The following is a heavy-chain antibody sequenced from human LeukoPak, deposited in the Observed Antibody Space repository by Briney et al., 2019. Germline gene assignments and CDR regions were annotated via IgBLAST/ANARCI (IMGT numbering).Heavy chain of an antibody. D-gene: IGHD4-11*01. Sequence: ASVEVSCKASGYTFTSYGISWVRQAPGQGLEWMGWISAYNGNTNYAQKLQGRVTMSTDTSTSTAYMELRSLRSDDTAVYYCARDLYSNYYVRRYYGMDVWGQGTTVTVSS. CDR3: ARDLYSNYYVRRYYGMDV. CDR1: GYTFTSYG. V-gene: IGHV1-18*01. CDR2: ISAYNGNT. J-gene: IGHJ6*02.